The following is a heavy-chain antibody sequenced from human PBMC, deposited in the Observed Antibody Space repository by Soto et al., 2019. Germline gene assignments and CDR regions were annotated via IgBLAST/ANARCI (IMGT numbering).Heavy chain of an antibody. Sequence: PSQTLSLTCAISGDSVSSNSAAWNWIRQSPSRGLEWLGRTYYRSRWYNDYAVSVKSRITVNPDTSKNQFSLHLNSVTPEDTAVYYCARGSGLWRRLPFDDWGQGTLVTVSS. J-gene: IGHJ4*02. CDR3: ARGSGLWRRLPFDD. V-gene: IGHV6-1*01. CDR2: TYYRSRWYN. D-gene: IGHD3-10*01. CDR1: GDSVSSNSAA.